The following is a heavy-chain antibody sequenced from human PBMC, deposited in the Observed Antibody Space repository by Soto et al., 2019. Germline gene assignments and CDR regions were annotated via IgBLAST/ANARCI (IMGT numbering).Heavy chain of an antibody. CDR3: ARASQSMVVAAIHPTLYNWFDP. J-gene: IGHJ5*02. D-gene: IGHD2-15*01. CDR2: IIPILGIA. Sequence: QVQLVQSGAEVKKPGSSVKVSCKASGGTFSSYTISWVRQAPGQGLEWMGRIIPILGIANYAQKFQGRVTITADKSTSTAARELSSLRSEDTAVYYCARASQSMVVAAIHPTLYNWFDPWGQGTLVTVSS. V-gene: IGHV1-69*02. CDR1: GGTFSSYT.